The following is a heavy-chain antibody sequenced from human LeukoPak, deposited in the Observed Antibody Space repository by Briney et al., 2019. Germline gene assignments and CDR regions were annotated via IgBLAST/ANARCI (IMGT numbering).Heavy chain of an antibody. D-gene: IGHD2-15*01. Sequence: SGGSLRLSCAAPGFIVSSNYMSWVRQAPGKGLEWVSVIYSGGSTYYADSVKGRFTISRDNSKNTLYLQMNSLRAEDTAVYYCARFPSDMMSWFDPWGQGTLVTVSS. CDR1: GFIVSSNY. J-gene: IGHJ5*02. CDR3: ARFPSDMMSWFDP. V-gene: IGHV3-66*01. CDR2: IYSGGST.